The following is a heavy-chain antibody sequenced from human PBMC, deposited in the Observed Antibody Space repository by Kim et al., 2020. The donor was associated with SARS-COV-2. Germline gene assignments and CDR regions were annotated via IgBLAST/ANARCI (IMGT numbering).Heavy chain of an antibody. V-gene: IGHV3-9*01. Sequence: SVKGRFTISRDNAKNSLYLQMNSLRAEDTALYYCAKDSSMAYDSSGFDYRGQGTLVTVSS. CDR3: AKDSSMAYDSSGFDY. D-gene: IGHD3-22*01. J-gene: IGHJ4*02.